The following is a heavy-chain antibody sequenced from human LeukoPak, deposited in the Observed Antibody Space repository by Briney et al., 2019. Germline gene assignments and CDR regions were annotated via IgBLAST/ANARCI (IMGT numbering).Heavy chain of an antibody. V-gene: IGHV3-30*04. Sequence: GGSLRLSCAASGFTFSRYAMHWVRQAPGKGLEWVAVISYDRSNKYYADSVKGRFTISRDNSKNTLYLQMNSLRAEDTAVYYCARVSLPTRLLLRWDFDYWGQGTLVTVSS. CDR3: ARVSLPTRLLLRWDFDY. CDR1: GFTFSRYA. D-gene: IGHD2-15*01. CDR2: ISYDRSNK. J-gene: IGHJ4*02.